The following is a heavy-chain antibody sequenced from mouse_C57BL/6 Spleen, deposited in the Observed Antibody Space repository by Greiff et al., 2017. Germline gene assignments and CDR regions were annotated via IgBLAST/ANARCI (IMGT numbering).Heavy chain of an antibody. CDR3: ARSSITTVVASDY. J-gene: IGHJ2*01. CDR1: GYTFTSYW. Sequence: VQLQQPGAELVKPGASVKLSCKASGYTFTSYWMHWVKQRPGQGLEWIGMIHPNSGSTNYNEKFKSKATLTVDKSSSTAYMQLSSLTSADSAVYYCARSSITTVVASDYWGQGTTLTVSS. CDR2: IHPNSGST. V-gene: IGHV1-64*01. D-gene: IGHD1-1*01.